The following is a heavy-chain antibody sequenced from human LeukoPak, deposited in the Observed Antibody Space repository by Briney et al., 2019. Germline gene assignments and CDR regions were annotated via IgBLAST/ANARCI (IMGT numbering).Heavy chain of an antibody. Sequence: GASVKVSCKASGGTFSSYAISWVRQAPGQGLEWMGGIIPIFGTANYAQKFQGRVTITTVESTSTAYMELSSLRSGDTAVYYCARALGYYYDSSGYRGNWFDPWGQGTLVTVSS. D-gene: IGHD3-22*01. CDR2: IIPIFGTA. CDR3: ARALGYYYDSSGYRGNWFDP. J-gene: IGHJ5*02. CDR1: GGTFSSYA. V-gene: IGHV1-69*05.